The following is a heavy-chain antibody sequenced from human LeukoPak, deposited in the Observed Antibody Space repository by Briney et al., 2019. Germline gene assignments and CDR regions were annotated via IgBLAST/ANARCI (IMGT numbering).Heavy chain of an antibody. D-gene: IGHD2-2*01. CDR1: GYSFISYW. CDR2: IYPGDSDT. Sequence: GESLKISCKGSGYSFISYWIGWVRQMPGKGLEWMGIIYPGDSDTRYSPSFQGQVTISADKSISTAYLQWSSLKASDTAMYYCARVVSPYCSSTSCYWNYYYGMDVWGQGTTVTVSS. J-gene: IGHJ6*02. CDR3: ARVVSPYCSSTSCYWNYYYGMDV. V-gene: IGHV5-51*01.